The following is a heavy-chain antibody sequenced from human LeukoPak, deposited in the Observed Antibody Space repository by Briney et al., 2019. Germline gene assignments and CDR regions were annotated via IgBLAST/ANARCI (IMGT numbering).Heavy chain of an antibody. J-gene: IGHJ4*02. CDR2: IYSGGST. D-gene: IGHD3-22*01. V-gene: IGHV3-53*01. Sequence: GGSLRLSCAASGFTVSSNYMSWVRQAPGKGLEWVSVIYSGGSTYYADSVKGRFTISRDNSKNTLYLQMNSLRAEDTAVYYCASPAVYDSSGYEYWGQGTLVAVSS. CDR1: GFTVSSNY. CDR3: ASPAVYDSSGYEY.